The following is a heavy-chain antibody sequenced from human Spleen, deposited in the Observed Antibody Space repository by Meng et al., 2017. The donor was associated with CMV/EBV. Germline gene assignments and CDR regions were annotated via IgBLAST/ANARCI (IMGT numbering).Heavy chain of an antibody. Sequence: RLSCAAAGFTFANAWMSWVRQAPGKGLEWVGHIKSRAEGGATDYAAPVKGRFTISRDDSKNSLYLQMNSLKTEDTAVYFCSRGTFDYWGQGTLVTVSS. J-gene: IGHJ4*02. CDR3: SRGTFDY. CDR2: IKSRAEGGAT. V-gene: IGHV3-15*01. CDR1: GFTFANAW.